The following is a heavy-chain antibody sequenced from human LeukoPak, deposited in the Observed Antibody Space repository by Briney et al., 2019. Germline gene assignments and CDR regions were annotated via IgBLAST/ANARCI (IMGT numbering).Heavy chain of an antibody. J-gene: IGHJ4*02. Sequence: GGSPRLSCAASGFTFTDYYMTWIRQAPGKGLEWVSSISGGSRTINYADSVKGRFTTSRDNAKNSLFLQMNSLRAEDTAVYYCARAGQSDYWGQGTLVTVSS. CDR1: GFTFTDYY. V-gene: IGHV3-11*01. CDR2: ISGGSRTI. CDR3: ARAGQSDY.